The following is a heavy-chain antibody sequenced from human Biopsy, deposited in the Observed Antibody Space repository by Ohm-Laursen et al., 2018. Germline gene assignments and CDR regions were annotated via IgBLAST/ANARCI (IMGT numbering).Heavy chain of an antibody. D-gene: IGHD3-16*01. J-gene: IGHJ4*02. CDR1: GFIFSDYY. Sequence: SLRLSRAASGFIFSDYYMSWIRQAPGKGLEWVSNINSVGTIYYADSVRGRFTISRDNAKNSLYLQMHSLRVEDTAVYYCARSVGIMAAPIDYWGQGTLVTVSS. CDR2: INSVGTI. CDR3: ARSVGIMAAPIDY. V-gene: IGHV3-11*01.